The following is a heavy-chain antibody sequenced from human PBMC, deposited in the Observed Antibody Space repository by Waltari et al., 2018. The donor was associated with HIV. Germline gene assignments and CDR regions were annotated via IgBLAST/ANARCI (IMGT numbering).Heavy chain of an antibody. CDR1: GYTFKRYG. CDR2: ISAYNGNT. Sequence: QVLLVQSEDEVKKPGASVKVSCKASGYTFKRYGVSWVRQAPGQGLEWMAWISAYNGNTKHEQKFQGRVTVTTDTATGTAYMELRSLRSDDTAVYYCARDSANYGMDVWGQGTTVIVSS. V-gene: IGHV1-18*04. J-gene: IGHJ6*02. CDR3: ARDSANYGMDV. D-gene: IGHD3-16*01.